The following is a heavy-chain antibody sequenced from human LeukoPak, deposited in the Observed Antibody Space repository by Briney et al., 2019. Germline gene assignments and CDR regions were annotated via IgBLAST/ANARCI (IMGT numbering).Heavy chain of an antibody. Sequence: GGSLRLSCAASGFTFSSYSMNWVRQAPGKGLEWVSSISSSSSYIYYADSVKGRFTISRDNAKNSLYLQMNSLRAEDTAVYYCASVTSGWSPYFDYWGQGTLVTVSS. V-gene: IGHV3-21*01. CDR2: ISSSSSYI. J-gene: IGHJ4*02. CDR3: ASVTSGWSPYFDY. D-gene: IGHD6-19*01. CDR1: GFTFSSYS.